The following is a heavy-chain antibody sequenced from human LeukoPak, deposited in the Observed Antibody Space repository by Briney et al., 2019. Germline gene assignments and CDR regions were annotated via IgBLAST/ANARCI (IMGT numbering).Heavy chain of an antibody. CDR2: MNPNSGDS. D-gene: IGHD2-2*02. J-gene: IGHJ4*02. CDR1: GYSFTGYY. CDR3: ARDRIGCSSTSCYIDY. V-gene: IGHV1-2*06. Sequence: ASVKVSCKASGYSFTGYYVHWVRQAPGQGLEWMGRMNPNSGDSNYSQKFQGRVTMTRDTSISTAYMELSSLKSDDTAMYYCARDRIGCSSTSCYIDYWGQGTLVTVSS.